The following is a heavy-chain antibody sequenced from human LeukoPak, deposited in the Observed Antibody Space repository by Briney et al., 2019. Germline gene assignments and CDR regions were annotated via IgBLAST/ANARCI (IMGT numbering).Heavy chain of an antibody. V-gene: IGHV1-8*01. CDR2: MNPNNGDT. D-gene: IGHD1-14*01. CDR1: GYTLTSYD. Sequence: ASVKVSCTASGYTLTSYDNYWGRPATGQGLEWMGWMNPNNGDTGYGQKFQGRVTMTRNTSINTAYMELTSLKSEDTAVYVCARVPVLVRNRFDPWGQGTLVTVSS. J-gene: IGHJ5*02. CDR3: ARVPVLVRNRFDP.